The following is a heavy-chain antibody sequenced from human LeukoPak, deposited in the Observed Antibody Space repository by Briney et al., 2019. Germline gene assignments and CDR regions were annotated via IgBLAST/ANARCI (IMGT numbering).Heavy chain of an antibody. CDR3: ATRIAVAGPPYHFDY. CDR2: INPNSGGT. J-gene: IGHJ4*02. CDR1: GYTFTGYY. V-gene: IGHV1-2*02. D-gene: IGHD6-19*01. Sequence: ASVKVSCKASGYTFTGYYMHWVRQAPGQGLEWMGWINPNSGGTNYAQKFQGRVTMTRDTSISTAYMELSRLRSDDTAVYYCATRIAVAGPPYHFDYWGQGTLVTVSS.